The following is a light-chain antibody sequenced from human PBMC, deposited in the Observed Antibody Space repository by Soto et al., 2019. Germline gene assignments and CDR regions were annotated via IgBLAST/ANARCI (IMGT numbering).Light chain of an antibody. CDR1: QSVSTN. CDR3: QQYNNWSLT. J-gene: IGKJ4*01. Sequence: EIVMTQSPATLSVSPGERVTLSCRAGQSVSTNLAWYQQKPGQAPRLLIYGTSTRTTGVPARFSGTGSGTEVTLTSSSLQSADFSVYYCQQYNNWSLTFGGGTKVEIK. CDR2: GTS. V-gene: IGKV3D-15*01.